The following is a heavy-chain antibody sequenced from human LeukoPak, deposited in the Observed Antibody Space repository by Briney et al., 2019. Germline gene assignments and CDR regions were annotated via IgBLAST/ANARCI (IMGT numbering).Heavy chain of an antibody. CDR2: IKQDRSEK. D-gene: IGHD6-13*01. J-gene: IGHJ6*03. CDR1: GFMFSSYW. V-gene: IGHV3-7*01. CDR3: ARVKQRLVRLLGRDTTYNYYYYMDV. Sequence: GGSLRLSCAASGFMFSSYWMSWVRQAPGKGLEWVANIKQDRSEKYYVDSVKGRFTVSRDNARNSLYLQMNGLSPEDTAVYYCARVKQRLVRLLGRDTTYNYYYYMDVWGKGTTVTVSS.